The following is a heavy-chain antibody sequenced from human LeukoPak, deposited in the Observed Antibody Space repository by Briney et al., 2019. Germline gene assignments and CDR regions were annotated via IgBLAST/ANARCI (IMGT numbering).Heavy chain of an antibody. Sequence: SETLSLTCTVSGGSISSSSYYWGWIRQPPGKGLEWIGSIYYSGSPYYNPSLNSRVTISVDTSKNQFSLKLSSVTAADTAVYYCARLISGSYRLDYWGQGTLVTVSS. CDR1: GGSISSSSYY. D-gene: IGHD1-26*01. CDR3: ARLISGSYRLDY. J-gene: IGHJ4*02. V-gene: IGHV4-39*07. CDR2: IYYSGSP.